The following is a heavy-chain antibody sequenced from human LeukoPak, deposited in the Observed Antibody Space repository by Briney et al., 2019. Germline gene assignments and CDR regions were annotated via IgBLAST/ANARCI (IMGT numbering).Heavy chain of an antibody. CDR1: GYTFTSYY. CDR3: AREPYDSSGYEYFQH. Sequence: ASVNVSCTASGYTFTSYYMDWVRQAPGQGLEWMGVINPSGGSTSYAQNFQGRVTMTRDTSTSTVYMELSSLRSEDTAVYYCAREPYDSSGYEYFQHWGQGTLVIVSS. V-gene: IGHV1-46*01. CDR2: INPSGGST. D-gene: IGHD3-22*01. J-gene: IGHJ1*01.